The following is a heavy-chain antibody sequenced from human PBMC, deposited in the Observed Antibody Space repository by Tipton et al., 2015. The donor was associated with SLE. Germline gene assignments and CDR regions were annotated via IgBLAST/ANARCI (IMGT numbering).Heavy chain of an antibody. Sequence: SLRLSCAASGFSFSTYTMTWVRQAPGKGLEWVSIIYGGGTTYYTDSVKGRFTISRDNSKDTLYLQMNSLRAEDTAVYDCARDIVATICDYWGQGTLVTVSS. V-gene: IGHV3-23*03. J-gene: IGHJ4*02. CDR2: IYGGGTT. CDR1: GFSFSTYT. D-gene: IGHD5-12*01. CDR3: ARDIVATICDY.